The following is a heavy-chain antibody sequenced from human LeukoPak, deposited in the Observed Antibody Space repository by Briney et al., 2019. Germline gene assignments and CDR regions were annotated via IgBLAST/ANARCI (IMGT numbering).Heavy chain of an antibody. V-gene: IGHV4-39*07. J-gene: IGHJ5*02. CDR3: ARLLRVGYCSTTSCNWFDP. D-gene: IGHD2-2*03. Sequence: SETLSLTCTVSGGSISSSSYYWGWIRQPPGKGLEWIGSIYYSGSTYYNPSLKSRVTISVDTSKNQFSLKLSSVTAADTAVYYCARLLRVGYCSTTSCNWFDPWGQGTLVTVSS. CDR2: IYYSGST. CDR1: GGSISSSSYY.